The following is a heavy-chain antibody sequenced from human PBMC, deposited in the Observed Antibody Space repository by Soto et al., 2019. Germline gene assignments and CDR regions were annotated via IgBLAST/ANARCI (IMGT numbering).Heavy chain of an antibody. CDR3: AKEGRWLREGVAY. D-gene: IGHD5-12*01. V-gene: IGHV3-23*01. CDR1: GFTFSSYA. CDR2: ISGCGGNT. Sequence: EVQLLESGGGLVQPGGSLRVSCAASGFTFSSYAMSWVRQAPGKGLEWVSSISGCGGNTYYADFVKGRFTISRDNSKNTLYLQMNSLRAEDTALYYCAKEGRWLREGVAYWGQGILVTVSS. J-gene: IGHJ4*02.